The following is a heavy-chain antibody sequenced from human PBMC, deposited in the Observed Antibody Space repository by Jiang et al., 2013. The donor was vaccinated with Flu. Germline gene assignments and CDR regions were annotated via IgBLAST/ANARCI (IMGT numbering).Heavy chain of an antibody. D-gene: IGHD3-22*01. Sequence: GAEVKKPGESLKISCEASGYIFITYWIGWVRQVPGKGLEWLGIIYPGYSDTRYNPSFQGQVTMSVDKSISTAYLQWNSLQASDTAMYYCARRTRGPMMQGENPFDIWGQGTMVTVSS. CDR2: IYPGYSDT. CDR3: ARRTRGPMMQGENPFDI. V-gene: IGHV5-51*01. CDR1: GYIFITYW. J-gene: IGHJ3*02.